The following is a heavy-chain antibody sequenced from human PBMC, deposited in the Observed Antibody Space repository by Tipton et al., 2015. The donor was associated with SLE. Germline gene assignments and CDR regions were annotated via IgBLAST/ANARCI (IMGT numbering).Heavy chain of an antibody. Sequence: TLSLTCTVSGGSIRSYYWSWIRPPAGEGLEWIGRIYTSGSTNYNPSLKSRVTISVDTSKNQFSLTRSSVTAADTAVYYCAREVGRPGFDYWGQGTLVTVSS. J-gene: IGHJ4*02. CDR1: GGSIRSYY. CDR2: IYTSGST. V-gene: IGHV4-4*07. D-gene: IGHD1-26*01. CDR3: AREVGRPGFDY.